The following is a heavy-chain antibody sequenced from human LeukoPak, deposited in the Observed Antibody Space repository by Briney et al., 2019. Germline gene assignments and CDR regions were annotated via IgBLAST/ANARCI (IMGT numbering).Heavy chain of an antibody. CDR3: ARSSSSGWGFRFDP. Sequence: SDTLSLTCAVSGYSIRSSNWWGWIRQSPGKGLEWIGRIYTSGSTNYNPSLKSRVTISVDTSKNQFSLKLSSVTAADTAVYYCARSSSSGWGFRFDPWGQGTLVTVSS. CDR2: IYTSGST. CDR1: GYSIRSSNW. V-gene: IGHV4-28*01. D-gene: IGHD6-19*01. J-gene: IGHJ5*02.